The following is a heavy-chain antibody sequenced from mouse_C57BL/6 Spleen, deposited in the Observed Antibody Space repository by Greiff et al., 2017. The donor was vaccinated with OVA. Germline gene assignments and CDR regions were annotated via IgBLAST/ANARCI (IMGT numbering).Heavy chain of an antibody. V-gene: IGHV1-80*01. CDR3: ARLTGTRAWFAY. CDR1: GYAFSSYW. CDR2: IYPGDGDT. Sequence: VQLQESGAELVKPGASVKISCKASGYAFSSYWMNWVKQRPGKGLEWIGQIYPGDGDTNYNGKFKGKATLTADKSSSTAYMQLSSLTSEDSAVYFCARLTGTRAWFAYWGQGTLVTVSA. J-gene: IGHJ3*01. D-gene: IGHD4-1*01.